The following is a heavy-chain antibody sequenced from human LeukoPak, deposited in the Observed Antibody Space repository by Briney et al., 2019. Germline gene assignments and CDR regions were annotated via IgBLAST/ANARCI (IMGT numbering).Heavy chain of an antibody. J-gene: IGHJ5*02. V-gene: IGHV5-51*01. Sequence: GESLKISCKGSGYSFSSYWIGWVRQMPGKGLEWMGIIYPGDSDTRYSPSFQGQVTISADEPINTAYLQWSSLKASDTAMYYCARPHWYYDSSDYYGDWFDPWGQGTLVTVSS. CDR1: GYSFSSYW. D-gene: IGHD3-22*01. CDR3: ARPHWYYDSSDYYGDWFDP. CDR2: IYPGDSDT.